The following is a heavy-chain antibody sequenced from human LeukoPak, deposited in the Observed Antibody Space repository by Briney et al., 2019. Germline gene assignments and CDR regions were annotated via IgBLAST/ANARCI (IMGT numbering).Heavy chain of an antibody. CDR2: INTDGSRK. CDR1: GFTFSIYW. D-gene: IGHD6-13*01. CDR3: ARDPTAAPGQSFDY. Sequence: GGSLRLSCAASGFTFSIYWMHWVRQAPGKGLVWVSGINTDGSRKTYADSVKGRFTISRDNAKNTLYLQMNSLRAEDTAVYYCARDPTAAPGQSFDYWGQGSLVTVSS. J-gene: IGHJ4*02. V-gene: IGHV3-74*01.